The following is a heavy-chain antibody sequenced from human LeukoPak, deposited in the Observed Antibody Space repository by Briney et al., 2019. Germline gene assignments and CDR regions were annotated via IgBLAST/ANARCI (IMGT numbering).Heavy chain of an antibody. D-gene: IGHD6-19*01. V-gene: IGHV3-7*01. CDR3: ARPPYSGGWYLMF. J-gene: IGHJ4*02. Sequence: PGVSLRLSCAASGFTFSNYWMSWVRQPPGKGLEWVANVRQDGSETYYVDSVKGRFTISRDNTKNSLYLQMNSLRAEDTAVYYCARPPYSGGWYLMFWGQGTLVTVSS. CDR1: GFTFSNYW. CDR2: VRQDGSET.